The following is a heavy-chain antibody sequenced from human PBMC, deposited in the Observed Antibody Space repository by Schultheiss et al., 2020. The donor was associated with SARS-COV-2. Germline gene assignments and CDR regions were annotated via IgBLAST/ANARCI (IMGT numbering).Heavy chain of an antibody. Sequence: GESLKISCAASGFTFSSYGMHWVRQAPGKGLEWVSGISGTGDSTYYADSVTGRFTISRDNSKNTLYLQMNSLRAEDTAVYYCARDEPTDNAFDIWGQGTMVTVSS. J-gene: IGHJ3*02. CDR1: GFTFSSYG. V-gene: IGHV3-23*01. D-gene: IGHD4-17*01. CDR3: ARDEPTDNAFDI. CDR2: ISGTGDST.